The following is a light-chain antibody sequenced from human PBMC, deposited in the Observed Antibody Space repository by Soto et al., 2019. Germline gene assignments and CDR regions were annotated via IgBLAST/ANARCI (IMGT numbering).Light chain of an antibody. CDR2: DVH. CDR1: NNDIGSSDY. Sequence: SVVAQRASVSGCPGQSITISCTGANNDIGSSDYVSWHQQHPGKAPKLMLYDVHNRPSGVSNRFSGSKSGNTASLTISGLQAEDEADYYCSSYTSSATHVFGTGTKVTVL. CDR3: SSYTSSATHV. V-gene: IGLV2-14*03. J-gene: IGLJ1*01.